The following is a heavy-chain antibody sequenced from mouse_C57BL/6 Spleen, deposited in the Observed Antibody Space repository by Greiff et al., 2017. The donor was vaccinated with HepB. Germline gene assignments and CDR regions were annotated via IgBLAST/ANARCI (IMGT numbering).Heavy chain of an antibody. CDR1: GFTFSDYG. D-gene: IGHD1-1*01. CDR2: ISSGSSTI. CDR3: AREWGTTVVARRYWYFDV. V-gene: IGHV5-17*01. J-gene: IGHJ1*03. Sequence: EVQLVESGGGLVKPGGSLKLSCAASGFTFSDYGMHWVRQAPEKGLEWVAYISSGSSTIYYADTVKGRFTISRDNAKNTLFLQMTSLRSEDTAMYYCAREWGTTVVARRYWYFDVWGTGTTVTVSS.